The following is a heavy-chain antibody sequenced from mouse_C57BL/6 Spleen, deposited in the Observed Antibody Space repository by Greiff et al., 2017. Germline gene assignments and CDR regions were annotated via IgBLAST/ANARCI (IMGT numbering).Heavy chain of an antibody. CDR2: IYPGSGST. CDR3: ARPLTGTRYFAV. V-gene: IGHV1-55*01. Sequence: QVQLQQPGAELVKPGASVKMSCKASGYTFTSYWITWVKQRPGQGLEWIGDIYPGSGSTNYNEKFKSKATLTVDTSSSTAYMQLSSLTSEDSAVYYCARPLTGTRYFAVWGTGTTVTVSS. CDR1: GYTFTSYW. D-gene: IGHD4-1*01. J-gene: IGHJ1*03.